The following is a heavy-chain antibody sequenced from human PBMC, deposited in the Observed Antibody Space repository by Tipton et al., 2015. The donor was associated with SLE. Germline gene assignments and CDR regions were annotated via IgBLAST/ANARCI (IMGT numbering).Heavy chain of an antibody. CDR1: GGSFSGYY. CDR2: VYYSGTT. J-gene: IGHJ5*02. CDR3: ARDSSGYYWFDP. D-gene: IGHD3-22*01. Sequence: TLSLTCAVYGGSFSGYYWSWIRQPPGKGLEWIGYVYYSGTTKYNPSLKSRVTISVDTSKNQFSLKLSSVTAADTAVYYCARDSSGYYWFDPWGQGTLVTVSS. V-gene: IGHV4-59*01.